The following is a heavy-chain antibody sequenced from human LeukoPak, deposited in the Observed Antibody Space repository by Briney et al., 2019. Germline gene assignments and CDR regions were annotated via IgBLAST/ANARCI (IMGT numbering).Heavy chain of an antibody. CDR3: ARAHDYSIREYFQH. CDR2: ISYDGSNK. Sequence: GGSLRLSCAASGFTFSSYAMHWVRQAPGNGLEWVAVISYDGSNKYYADSVKGRFTISRDNSKNTLYLQMNSLRAEDTAVYYCARAHDYSIREYFQHWGQGTLVTVSS. J-gene: IGHJ1*01. D-gene: IGHD4-11*01. CDR1: GFTFSSYA. V-gene: IGHV3-30-3*01.